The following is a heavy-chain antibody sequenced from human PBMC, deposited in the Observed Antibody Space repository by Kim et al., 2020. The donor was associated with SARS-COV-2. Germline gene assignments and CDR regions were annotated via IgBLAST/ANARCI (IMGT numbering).Heavy chain of an antibody. J-gene: IGHJ5*02. D-gene: IGHD6-13*01. CDR3: ARHKQQLVPPDWFDP. Sequence: PSIKSRGNSSVDTSKNQCSLKLSSVTAADTAVYYCARHKQQLVPPDWFDPWGQGTLVTVSS. V-gene: IGHV4-39*01.